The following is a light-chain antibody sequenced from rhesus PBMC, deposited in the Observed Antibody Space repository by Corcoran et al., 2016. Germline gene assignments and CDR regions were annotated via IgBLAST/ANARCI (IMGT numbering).Light chain of an antibody. Sequence: EIVLTQSPATLSLSPGERATLSCRASQNVNYNLAWYHHKPGRAPRLLHYDASNRATGIPDRVSGSGSGADFTLTISSLEAEGLGVYYCHQESNWPLTFGGGTKVEIK. V-gene: IGKV3-35*01. J-gene: IGKJ4*01. CDR2: DAS. CDR1: QNVNYN. CDR3: HQESNWPLT.